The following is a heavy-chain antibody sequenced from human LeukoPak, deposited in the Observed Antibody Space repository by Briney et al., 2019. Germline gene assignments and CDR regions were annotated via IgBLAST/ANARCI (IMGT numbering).Heavy chain of an antibody. D-gene: IGHD5-12*01. CDR2: NNWNGGRT. CDR1: GLTFDDYG. J-gene: IGHJ4*02. Sequence: PGGPLSLSCAPSGLTFDDYGIRCVPRAPERALEWVSGNNWNGGRTGYADSVEGRLPLHRHSAKHSLYLHVNTQRAEHTALYDCAREIVATICSFDYWGQGTLSPSPQ. V-gene: IGHV3-20*01. CDR3: AREIVATICSFDY.